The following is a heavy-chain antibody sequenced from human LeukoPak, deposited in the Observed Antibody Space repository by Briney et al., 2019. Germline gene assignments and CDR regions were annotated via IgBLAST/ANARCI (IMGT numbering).Heavy chain of an antibody. CDR3: ARPTYSSGLNY. V-gene: IGHV4-34*01. D-gene: IGHD6-19*01. Sequence: PGGSLRLSCAASGFTFSSYEMNWVRQPPGKGLEWIGEINHSGSTNYNPSLKSRVTISVDTSKNQFSLKLSSVTAADTAVYYCARPTYSSGLNYWGQGTLVTVSS. J-gene: IGHJ4*02. CDR2: INHSGST. CDR1: GFTFSSYE.